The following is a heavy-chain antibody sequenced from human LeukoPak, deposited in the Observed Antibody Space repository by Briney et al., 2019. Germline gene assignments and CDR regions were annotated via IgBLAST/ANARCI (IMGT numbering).Heavy chain of an antibody. CDR2: ITGSGGST. D-gene: IGHD3-22*01. CDR1: GFTFSSYA. J-gene: IGHJ5*02. V-gene: IGHV3-23*01. CDR3: ARDLGQYYDTSDNWFDP. Sequence: GGSLRLSCAASGFTFSSYAMSWVRQAPGKGLEWGSAITGSGGSTYYADSVKGRFTISRDNAKNTLNLQMNSPRAEDTAVYYCARDLGQYYDTSDNWFDPWGQGTLVTVSS.